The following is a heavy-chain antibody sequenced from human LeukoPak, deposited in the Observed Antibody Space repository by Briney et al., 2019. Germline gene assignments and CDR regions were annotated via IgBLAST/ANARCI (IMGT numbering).Heavy chain of an antibody. V-gene: IGHV4-59*01. CDR3: AARDSSSWYGAFDI. CDR1: GGSISSYY. J-gene: IGHJ3*02. D-gene: IGHD6-13*01. CDR2: IYYSGST. Sequence: SETLSLTCTVSGGSISSYYWSWIRQSPGKGLEWIGYIYYSGSTNYNPSLKSRVIISRDTSKNQLSLKLSSVTAADTAVYYCAARDSSSWYGAFDIWGQGTVVTVSS.